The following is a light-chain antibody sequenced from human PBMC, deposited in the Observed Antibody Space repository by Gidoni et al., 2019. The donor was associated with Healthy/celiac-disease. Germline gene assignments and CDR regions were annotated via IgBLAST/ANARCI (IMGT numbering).Light chain of an antibody. CDR3: QQYNSYPIT. Sequence: DIQVTQSPSSMSASVGDRVTITCRASQGISSWLGWYQQKPEKAPKSMIYAASSLKSGVPSRFSGRGSRTDFTPTISSLHHEDFVNYYCQQYNSYPITFGQGTRLEIK. CDR1: QGISSW. V-gene: IGKV1D-16*01. J-gene: IGKJ5*01. CDR2: AAS.